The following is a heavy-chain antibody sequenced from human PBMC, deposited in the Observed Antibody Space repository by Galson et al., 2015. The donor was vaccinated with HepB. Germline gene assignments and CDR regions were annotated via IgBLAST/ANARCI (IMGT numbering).Heavy chain of an antibody. CDR1: GYTFTGYY. V-gene: IGHV1-2*02. D-gene: IGHD3-22*01. Sequence: SVKVSCKASGYTFTGYYMHWVRQAPGQGLEWMGWINPNSGGTNYAQKFQGRVTMTRDTSISTAYMELSRLRSDDTAVYYCARDGDYDSSGYPGTSNFDYWGQGTLVTVSS. CDR3: ARDGDYDSSGYPGTSNFDY. CDR2: INPNSGGT. J-gene: IGHJ4*02.